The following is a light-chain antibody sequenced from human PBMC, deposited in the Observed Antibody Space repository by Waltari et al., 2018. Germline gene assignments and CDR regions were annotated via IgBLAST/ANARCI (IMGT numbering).Light chain of an antibody. CDR1: SLRSYH. CDR2: DQN. Sequence: TQDPAVSVAVGQTVRITCPGDSLRSYHASWYQQRPGQAPKLLIYDQNNRPAGVPGRFSGSCSDNTAAVTITGAQAEDEAYYYCHSRDASGVGGAFGGGTKLTVL. CDR3: HSRDASGVGGA. V-gene: IGLV3-19*01. J-gene: IGLJ2*01.